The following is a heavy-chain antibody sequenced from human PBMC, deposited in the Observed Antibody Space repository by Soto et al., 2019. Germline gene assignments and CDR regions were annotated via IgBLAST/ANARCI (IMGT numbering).Heavy chain of an antibody. CDR2: ISGSGGST. CDR3: AKVKIAARPRYYYGMDV. Sequence: GGSLRLSCAASGFTFSSYAMSWVRQAPGKGLEWVSAISGSGGSTYYADSVKGRFTISRDNSKNTLYLQMNSLRAEDTAVYYCAKVKIAARPRYYYGMDVWGQGTTVTVSS. CDR1: GFTFSSYA. J-gene: IGHJ6*02. V-gene: IGHV3-23*01. D-gene: IGHD6-6*01.